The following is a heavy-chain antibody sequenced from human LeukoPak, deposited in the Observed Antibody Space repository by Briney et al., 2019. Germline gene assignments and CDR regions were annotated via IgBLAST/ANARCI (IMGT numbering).Heavy chain of an antibody. CDR2: IRADGSGG. D-gene: IGHD4-23*01. CDR3: SRIKYGGNSGYHFDY. J-gene: IGHJ4*02. CDR1: GFNFNYFV. Sequence: GGSLRLSCSASGFNFNYFVMSWVRQAPGKRLQWVSTIRADGSGGYYADSVRGRFTISRDNSKNILYLQMHSLRVDDAAVYYCSRIKYGGNSGYHFDYWGQGTLVTVSS. V-gene: IGHV3-23*01.